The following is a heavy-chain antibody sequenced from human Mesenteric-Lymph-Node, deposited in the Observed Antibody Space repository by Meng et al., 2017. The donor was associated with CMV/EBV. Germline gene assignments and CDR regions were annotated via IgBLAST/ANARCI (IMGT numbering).Heavy chain of an antibody. CDR3: ARETDSGWRGVDS. J-gene: IGHJ4*02. CDR2: IKSDGSST. CDR1: GFTFSNYW. Sequence: GESLKISCAASGFTFSNYWMHWVRQAPGKGLVWVSRIKSDGSSTSYADSVKGRFTISRDNAKSTLYLQMNSLRVEDTAVYYCARETDSGWRGVDSWGQGTLVTVSS. D-gene: IGHD6-19*01. V-gene: IGHV3-74*01.